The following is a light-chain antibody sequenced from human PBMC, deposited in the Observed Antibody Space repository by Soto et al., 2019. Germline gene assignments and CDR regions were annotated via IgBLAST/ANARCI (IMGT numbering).Light chain of an antibody. V-gene: IGLV2-23*02. CDR3: CSYAGSSTHV. Sequence: QSVPTQPASVSGSPGQSITISCTGTSSDVGSYNLVSWYQQHPGKAPKLMIYEVSKRPSGVSNRFSGSKSGNTASLTISGLQAEDEADYYCCSYAGSSTHVFGTGTKVTVL. J-gene: IGLJ1*01. CDR1: SSDVGSYNL. CDR2: EVS.